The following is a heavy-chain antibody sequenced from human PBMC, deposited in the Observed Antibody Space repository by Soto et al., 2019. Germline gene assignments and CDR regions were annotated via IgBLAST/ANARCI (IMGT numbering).Heavy chain of an antibody. D-gene: IGHD3-10*01. J-gene: IGHJ6*02. CDR3: AKDTLDGVYYGSGRGGMDV. V-gene: IGHV3-23*01. CDR2: IRGRGDNT. Sequence: GSLRLSCAASGFTFSTYAMSWVRQAPGKGLEWVSTIRGRGDNTYYADSVKGRFTISRDNSKNTLFLQMNSLRAEDTAVYYCAKDTLDGVYYGSGRGGMDVWGQGTTVTVSS. CDR1: GFTFSTYA.